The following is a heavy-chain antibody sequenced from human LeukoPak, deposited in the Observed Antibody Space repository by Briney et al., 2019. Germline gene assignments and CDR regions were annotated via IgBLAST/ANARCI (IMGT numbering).Heavy chain of an antibody. CDR2: IIPILGIA. J-gene: IGHJ4*02. Sequence: SVKVSCKASGGTFSSYAISWVRQAPGQGLEWTGRIIPILGIANYAQKFQGRVTITADKSTSTAYMELSSLRSEDTAVYYCARGAYYYGSGSYPDYWGQGTLVTVSS. CDR1: GGTFSSYA. CDR3: ARGAYYYGSGSYPDY. D-gene: IGHD3-10*01. V-gene: IGHV1-69*04.